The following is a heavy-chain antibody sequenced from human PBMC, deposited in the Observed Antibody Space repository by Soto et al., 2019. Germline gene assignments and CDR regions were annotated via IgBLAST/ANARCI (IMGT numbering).Heavy chain of an antibody. CDR2: IIPIFGTA. J-gene: IGHJ6*02. V-gene: IGHV1-69*12. Sequence: QVQLVQSGAEVKKPGSSVKVSCKASGGTFSSYAISWVRQAPGQGLEWMGGIIPIFGTANYAQKFQGRVTITEDESTSTAYMELSSLRSEDTAVYYCARVKYSSSTGSYYYGMDVWGQGTTVTVSS. D-gene: IGHD6-6*01. CDR3: ARVKYSSSTGSYYYGMDV. CDR1: GGTFSSYA.